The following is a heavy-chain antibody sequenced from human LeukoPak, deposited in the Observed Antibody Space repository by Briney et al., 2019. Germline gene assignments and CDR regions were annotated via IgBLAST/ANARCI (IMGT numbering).Heavy chain of an antibody. J-gene: IGHJ4*02. CDR3: ARLKSNYYDSSGYYDY. CDR2: ISAYNGNT. D-gene: IGHD3-22*01. V-gene: IGHV1-18*01. Sequence: GASVKVSCKASGFTFTTYGISWVRQAPGQGLEWMGWISAYNGNTNYAQKLQGRVTMATETSTSTAYMQLRSLRSDDTAVYYCARLKSNYYDSSGYYDYWGQGTLVTVSS. CDR1: GFTFTTYG.